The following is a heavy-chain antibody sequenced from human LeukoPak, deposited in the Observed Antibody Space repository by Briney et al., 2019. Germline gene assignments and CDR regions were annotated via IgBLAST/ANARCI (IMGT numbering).Heavy chain of an antibody. CDR3: ARARAWYMDY. Sequence: PSETLSLTCTVSGDSISSYYWSWIRQPPGKGLEWIGYIYYSGSTNYNPSLKRRVTISVDTSKNQFSLKLSSVTAADTAVYYWARARAWYMDYWGQGTLVTLSS. V-gene: IGHV4-59*01. D-gene: IGHD6-19*01. CDR1: GDSISSYY. J-gene: IGHJ4*02. CDR2: IYYSGST.